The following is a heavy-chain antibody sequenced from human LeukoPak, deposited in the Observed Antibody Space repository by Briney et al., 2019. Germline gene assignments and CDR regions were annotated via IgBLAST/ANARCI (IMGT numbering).Heavy chain of an antibody. J-gene: IGHJ4*02. CDR3: ARESGQWSTRCGFFDY. Sequence: SQTLSLTCAISGDSVSSNSAAWNWSRQSPSRVLEWLGRTYYRSKWYNDYAVSVKSRITINPDTSKNQFSLQLNSVTPEDTAVYYCARESGQWSTRCGFFDYWGQGTLVTVSS. V-gene: IGHV6-1*01. CDR1: GDSVSSNSAA. D-gene: IGHD6-19*01. CDR2: TYYRSKWYN.